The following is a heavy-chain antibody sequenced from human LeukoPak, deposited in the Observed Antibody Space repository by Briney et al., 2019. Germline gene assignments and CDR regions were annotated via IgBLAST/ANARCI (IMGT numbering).Heavy chain of an antibody. CDR1: GGSISSDYW. D-gene: IGHD1-1*01. V-gene: IGHV4-4*02. J-gene: IGHJ4*02. CDR3: ASLGNYYFDY. CDR2: IYHSGSA. Sequence: SGTLSLTCAVSGGSISSDYWWRWGRQPPGKGLEWIGEIYHSGSANYNPSLKSRVTISVDKSKNQFSLKLTSVTAADTAVYYCASLGNYYFDYWGQGTLVTVSS.